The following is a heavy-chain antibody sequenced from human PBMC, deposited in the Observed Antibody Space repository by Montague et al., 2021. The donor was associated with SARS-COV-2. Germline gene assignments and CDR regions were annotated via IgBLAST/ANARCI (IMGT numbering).Heavy chain of an antibody. CDR3: ARDRGINDFWSGPYFEV. CDR1: GFTFSSYS. CDR2: ISSSSSYI. J-gene: IGHJ4*02. V-gene: IGHV3-21*01. Sequence: SLRLSCAASGFTFSSYSMNWVRQAPGKGLEWVSSISSSSSYIYYADSVKGRFTISRDNARNSLYLQMNSLRAEDTAVYYCARDRGINDFWSGPYFEVWGLGALVTVSS. D-gene: IGHD3-3*01.